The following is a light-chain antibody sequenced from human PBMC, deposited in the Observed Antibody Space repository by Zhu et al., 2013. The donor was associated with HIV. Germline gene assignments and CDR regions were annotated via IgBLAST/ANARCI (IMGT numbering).Light chain of an antibody. J-gene: IGLJ2*01. Sequence: QSALTQPASVSGSPGQSITISCTGSSNDIGFYNYVSWYQQHPGKAPKLILYEVTKRASGISARFSGSKSGNTASLAISGLRSEDEADYSCAAWDDSLSGHVIFGGGTKLTVL. CDR3: AAWDDSLSGHVI. V-gene: IGLV2-14*01. CDR1: SNDIGFYNY. CDR2: EVT.